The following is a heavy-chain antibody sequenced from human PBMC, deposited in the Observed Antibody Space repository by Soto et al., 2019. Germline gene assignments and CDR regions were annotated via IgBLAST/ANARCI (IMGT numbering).Heavy chain of an antibody. Sequence: QLQLQESGPGLVKPSETLSLTCTVSGGSISSSPYYWFWIRQPPGQGLQWIGNIYYHAITFYNPSLRSRVTISIDTSNSQFSLGLSSVTASDTAVYYCARHGPLTNNWNQLNCWGQGTLVTVSS. CDR2: IYYHAIT. V-gene: IGHV4-39*01. CDR3: ARHGPLTNNWNQLNC. CDR1: GGSISSSPYY. J-gene: IGHJ4*02. D-gene: IGHD1-1*01.